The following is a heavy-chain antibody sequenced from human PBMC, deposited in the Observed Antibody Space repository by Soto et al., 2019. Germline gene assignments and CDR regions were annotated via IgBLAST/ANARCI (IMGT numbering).Heavy chain of an antibody. CDR2: ISHDGNVN. CDR3: AKDEYWESHFYYFMDL. CDR1: GFTFSEYA. V-gene: IGHV3-30*18. J-gene: IGHJ6*03. Sequence: GGSLRLSCAASGFTFSEYAMTWVRQAPGKGLEWVSVISHDGNVNYYSESVKGRFTMSRDNSKDTLYLQMDSLRTEDTAVYFCAKDEYWESHFYYFMDLWGKGTTVTVSS. D-gene: IGHD2-8*02.